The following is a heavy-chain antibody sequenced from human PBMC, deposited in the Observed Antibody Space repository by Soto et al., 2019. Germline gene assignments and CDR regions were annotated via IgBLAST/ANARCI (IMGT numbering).Heavy chain of an antibody. CDR2: NFNSGSN. Sequence: PSETLSLTCTVSGGSVNSCTASWGWIPQPPGKGLEWIGYNFNSGSNKYNPSLKSRVTISVDTSKNLFSLKLSAVTAAGTSVYHCARGGDMIRGRNFFDAWGQGVPVTVSS. V-gene: IGHV4-61*01. D-gene: IGHD3-10*01. J-gene: IGHJ4*02. CDR1: GGSVNSCTAS. CDR3: ARGGDMIRGRNFFDA.